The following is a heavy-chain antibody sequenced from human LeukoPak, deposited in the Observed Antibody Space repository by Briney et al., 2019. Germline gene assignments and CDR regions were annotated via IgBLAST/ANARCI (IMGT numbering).Heavy chain of an antibody. D-gene: IGHD1-20*01. Sequence: KPGASVKVSCKAAGYSFTSYGISWERPAPGQGREWMGWSSAYNGNTNYAQKLQGRVTMTTDTSTSTAYMELRSLRSEDTAVYYCATDPSITGTTNYWGQGTLVTVSS. V-gene: IGHV1-18*01. CDR1: GYSFTSYG. J-gene: IGHJ4*02. CDR2: SSAYNGNT. CDR3: ATDPSITGTTNY.